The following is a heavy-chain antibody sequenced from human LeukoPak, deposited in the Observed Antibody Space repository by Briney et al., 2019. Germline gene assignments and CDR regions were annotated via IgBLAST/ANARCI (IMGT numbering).Heavy chain of an antibody. J-gene: IGHJ4*02. CDR2: IYYSGST. V-gene: IGHV4-59*12. D-gene: IGHD3-22*01. CDR3: ARVVSSGPYNDY. Sequence: SETLSLTCTVSGGSISSYYWSWIRQPPGKGLEWIGYIYYSGSTYYNPSLKSRVTISVDTSKNQFSLKLSSVTAADTAVYYCARVVSSGPYNDYWGQGTLVTVSS. CDR1: GGSISSYY.